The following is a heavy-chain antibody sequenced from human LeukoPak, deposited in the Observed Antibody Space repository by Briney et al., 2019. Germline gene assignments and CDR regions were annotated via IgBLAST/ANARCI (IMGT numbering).Heavy chain of an antibody. V-gene: IGHV4-59*01. D-gene: IGHD6-13*01. Sequence: SETLSLTCTVSGGSISSYYWSWLRQPPGKGLEWIGYIYYSGSTNYNPSLKSRVTISVDTSKNQFSLKLSSVTAADTAVYYCAREGAAGQFDYWGQGTLVTVSS. J-gene: IGHJ4*02. CDR2: IYYSGST. CDR3: AREGAAGQFDY. CDR1: GGSISSYY.